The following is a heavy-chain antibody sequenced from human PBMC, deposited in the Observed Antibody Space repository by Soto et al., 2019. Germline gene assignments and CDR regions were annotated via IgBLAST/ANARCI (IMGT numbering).Heavy chain of an antibody. D-gene: IGHD3-3*01. CDR3: ARIRENTIFGVVDPYIDY. J-gene: IGHJ4*02. CDR1: GYSISSSNW. V-gene: IGHV4-28*01. Sequence: PSETLSLTFAVSGYSISSSNWWGWIRQPPGKGLEWIGYIYYSGSTYYNPSLKSRVTMSVDTSKNQFSLKLSSVTAVDTAVYYCARIRENTIFGVVDPYIDYWGQGTLVTVSS. CDR2: IYYSGST.